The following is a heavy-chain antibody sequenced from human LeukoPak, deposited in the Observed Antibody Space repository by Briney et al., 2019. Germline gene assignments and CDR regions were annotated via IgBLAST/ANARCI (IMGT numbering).Heavy chain of an antibody. CDR3: ARGVVAVAGTWYFDY. J-gene: IGHJ4*02. Sequence: GGSLRLSCAASGFTFSSYWMSWVRQAPGKGLEWVANIKQDGSEKYYVDSVKGRFTIPRDNAKNSLYLQMNSLRAEDTAVYYCARGVVAVAGTWYFDYWGQGTLVTVSS. V-gene: IGHV3-7*01. CDR2: IKQDGSEK. D-gene: IGHD6-19*01. CDR1: GFTFSSYW.